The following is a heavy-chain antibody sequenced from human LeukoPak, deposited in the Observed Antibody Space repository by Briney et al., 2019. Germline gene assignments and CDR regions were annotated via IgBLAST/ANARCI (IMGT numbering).Heavy chain of an antibody. CDR3: ARALHGGGFFDA. D-gene: IGHD3-16*01. Sequence: SETLSLTCTVSGGSISSGGYYWSWIRQPPGKGLEWIGYIYYSGSTNYNPSLKSRVTISVDTSKNQFSLKLSSVTAADTAVYYCARALHGGGFFDAWGQGTLVTVSS. CDR1: GGSISSGGYY. V-gene: IGHV4-61*08. CDR2: IYYSGST. J-gene: IGHJ5*02.